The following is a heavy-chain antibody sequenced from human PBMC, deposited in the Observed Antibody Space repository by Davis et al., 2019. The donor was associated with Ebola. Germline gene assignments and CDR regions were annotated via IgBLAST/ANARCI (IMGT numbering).Heavy chain of an antibody. J-gene: IGHJ4*02. V-gene: IGHV1-2*06. CDR3: AKGGVSGSGGFDS. CDR1: GYTFTGYY. CDR2: INPNSGGT. Sequence: ASVKVSCKASGYTFTGYYMHWVRQAPGQGLEWMGRINPNSGGTNYAQKLQGRVTITADESTNTGYLELNRLRSEDTAVYYCAKGGVSGSGGFDSWGQGTLVTVSS. D-gene: IGHD6-25*01.